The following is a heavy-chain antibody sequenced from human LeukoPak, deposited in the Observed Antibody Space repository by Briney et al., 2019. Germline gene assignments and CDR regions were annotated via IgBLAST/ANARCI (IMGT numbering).Heavy chain of an antibody. Sequence: PGGSLRLSCAASGFTFSTYAMSWVRQAPGKGLEWVSVISGSGSSTYYADSVKGRFTISRDNSKNTLYLQMNSLRAEDTAVYYCARTVPAAIRYGGTAGLDYWGQGTLVTVSS. CDR3: ARTVPAAIRYGGTAGLDY. CDR2: ISGSGSST. V-gene: IGHV3-23*01. CDR1: GFTFSTYA. D-gene: IGHD2-2*02. J-gene: IGHJ4*02.